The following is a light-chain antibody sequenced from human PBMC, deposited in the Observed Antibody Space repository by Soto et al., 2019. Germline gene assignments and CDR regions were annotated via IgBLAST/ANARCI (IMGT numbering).Light chain of an antibody. J-gene: IGKJ4*01. CDR1: RSVSTN. CDR2: GAS. Sequence: DIISTQSPAIVSVSPGERATLSCRASRSVSTNLAWYQHKHGQAPRLLIYGASTRVTDIPARFSGSGSGTDFTLTINYLKSEDFGVYYCQQYDKSLPPVTFGGGTKVEI. V-gene: IGKV3-15*01. CDR3: QQYDKSLPPVT.